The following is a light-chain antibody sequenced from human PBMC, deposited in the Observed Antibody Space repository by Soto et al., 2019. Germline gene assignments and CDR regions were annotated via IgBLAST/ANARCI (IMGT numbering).Light chain of an antibody. CDR2: EAS. CDR1: QSVSRW. J-gene: IGKJ1*01. CDR3: QQFNSKVWT. Sequence: DIQMTQSPSTLSASVGDTVTITCRASQSVSRWLNWYQQKPGKAPRLLIYEASNLESGVPMRFSGSRSGTEFVLTITSLQPADSATYYCQQFNSKVWTFGQGTRVEI. V-gene: IGKV1-5*01.